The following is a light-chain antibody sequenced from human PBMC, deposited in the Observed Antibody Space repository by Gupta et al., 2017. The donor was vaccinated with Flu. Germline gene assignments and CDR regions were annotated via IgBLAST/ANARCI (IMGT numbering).Light chain of an antibody. CDR1: QSINRNY. J-gene: IGKJ1*01. CDR2: TAS. CDR3: QHYGSSPSWT. V-gene: IGKV3-20*01. Sequence: EIVLTQSPGTLSMSPGDRATLSCRASQSINRNYLAWYQQNPGQAPRLLIYTASSRATGIPDRFSGSGSGTDFTLTISRLEPEDFAVYHCQHYGSSPSWTFGQGTKVEIK.